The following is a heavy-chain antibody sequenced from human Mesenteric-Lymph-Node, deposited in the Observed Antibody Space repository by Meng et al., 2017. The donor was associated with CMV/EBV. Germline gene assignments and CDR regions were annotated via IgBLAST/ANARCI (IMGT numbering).Heavy chain of an antibody. CDR3: ARGQGGYAGYVRDGFDY. V-gene: IGHV7-4-1*02. Sequence: YIFTTHPMSGVRQAPGQGLEWMGWIDTNTRNPTFAQGFTGRFVFSLDTSVNTAYLEISSLKAEDTAVYYCARGQGGYAGYVRDGFDYWGQGTLVTVSS. J-gene: IGHJ4*02. D-gene: IGHD5-12*01. CDR1: YIFTTHP. CDR2: IDTNTRNP.